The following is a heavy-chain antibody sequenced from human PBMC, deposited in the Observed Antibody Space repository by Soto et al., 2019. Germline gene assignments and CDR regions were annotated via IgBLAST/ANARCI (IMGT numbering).Heavy chain of an antibody. Sequence: GGSLRLSCAASGFTFSSYAMHWVRQAPGKGLEWVAVIPYDGTNIYYSDSVRGRFTISRDNSKNTLYLQMNSLRAEDTAVYYCARDLQVYYDSSGLFDYWGQGTLVTVSS. CDR3: ARDLQVYYDSSGLFDY. D-gene: IGHD3-22*01. CDR1: GFTFSSYA. J-gene: IGHJ4*02. CDR2: IPYDGTNI. V-gene: IGHV3-30-3*01.